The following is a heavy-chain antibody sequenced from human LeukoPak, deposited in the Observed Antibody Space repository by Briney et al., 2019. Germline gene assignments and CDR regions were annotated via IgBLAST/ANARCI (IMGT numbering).Heavy chain of an antibody. CDR3: AKQLGLWFGEHSGLDP. J-gene: IGHJ5*02. V-gene: IGHV3-23*01. D-gene: IGHD3-10*01. CDR1: GFTFSSYA. CDR2: ISGSGGST. Sequence: PGGSLRLSCAASGFTFSSYAMSWVRQAPGKGLEWVSAISGSGGSTYYADSVKGRFTISRDNSKNTLYLQMNSLRAEDTAVYYCAKQLGLWFGEHSGLDPWGQGTLVTVSS.